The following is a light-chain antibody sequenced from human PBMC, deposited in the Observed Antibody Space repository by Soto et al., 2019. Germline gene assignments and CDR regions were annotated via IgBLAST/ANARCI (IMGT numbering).Light chain of an antibody. CDR3: LLAPSYFSP. Sequence: LASQDIRSALGWYQQKPGKVPKLLIYAASTLQSGVPPRFSGSRSGTDFTLTVLSLQPYYLATYSCLLAPSYFSPFGEGTKVDIK. CDR1: QDIRSA. CDR2: AAS. J-gene: IGKJ1*01. V-gene: IGKV1-6*01.